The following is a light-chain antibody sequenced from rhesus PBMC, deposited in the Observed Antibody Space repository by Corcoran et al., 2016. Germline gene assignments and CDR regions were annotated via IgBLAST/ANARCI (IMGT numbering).Light chain of an antibody. CDR1: QGISKY. J-gene: IGKJ4*01. CDR2: DAS. Sequence: DIQMTQSPSSLSASVGDTVTITCQASQGISKYLAWYQPKPGKAPKLLIYDASTLQSGVPSRFSGSGSGTEFTLTISSLQPEDVATYYCQQHNSYPPTFGGGTKVELK. CDR3: QQHNSYPPT. V-gene: IGKV1-25*01.